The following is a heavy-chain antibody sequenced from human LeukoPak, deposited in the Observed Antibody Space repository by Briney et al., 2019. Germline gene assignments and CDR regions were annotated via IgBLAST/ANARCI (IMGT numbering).Heavy chain of an antibody. CDR1: GGSISSGGYY. D-gene: IGHD2-21*01. Sequence: SETLSLTCTVSGGSISSGGYYWSWIRQPPGKGLEWIGYIYHSGSTYYNPSLKSRVTISVDRSKNQFSLKLSSVTAADTAVYYCARDCGGNYRSYYFDYWGQGTLVTVPS. J-gene: IGHJ4*02. V-gene: IGHV4-30-2*01. CDR3: ARDCGGNYRSYYFDY. CDR2: IYHSGST.